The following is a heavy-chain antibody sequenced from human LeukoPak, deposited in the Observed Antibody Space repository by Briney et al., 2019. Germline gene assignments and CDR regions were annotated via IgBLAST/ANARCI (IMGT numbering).Heavy chain of an antibody. J-gene: IGHJ4*02. Sequence: GGSLRLSCAASGFTFSSYAMSWVRQAPGKGLEWVSAISGSGGSTYYADSVKGRFTISRDNSKNTLYLQMNSLRAEDTAVYYCAKGGTSCSSTSCYGLHYDWGQGTLVTVSS. CDR1: GFTFSSYA. D-gene: IGHD2-2*01. CDR3: AKGGTSCSSTSCYGLHYD. CDR2: ISGSGGST. V-gene: IGHV3-23*01.